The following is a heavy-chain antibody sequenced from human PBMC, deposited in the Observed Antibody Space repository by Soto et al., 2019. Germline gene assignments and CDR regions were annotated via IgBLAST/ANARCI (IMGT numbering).Heavy chain of an antibody. CDR3: VKGNQLLRYYFGF. CDR1: GFTFSKYA. CDR2: ITSDGDST. V-gene: IGHV3-64D*06. Sequence: GALRLSCSVSGFTFSKYAMHWVRQAPGKGLEYVSGITSDGDSTWHADSVKDRFTISRDNSKNTLFLQMSSLRVEDTAIYFCVKGNQLLRYYFGFWGPGTLVTVSS. J-gene: IGHJ4*01. D-gene: IGHD2-15*01.